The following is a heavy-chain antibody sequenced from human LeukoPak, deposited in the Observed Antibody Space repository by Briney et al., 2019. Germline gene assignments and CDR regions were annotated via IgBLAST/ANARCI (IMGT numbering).Heavy chain of an antibody. J-gene: IGHJ4*02. CDR3: AKDYRSSSWYAFDY. CDR2: ISGGGGST. Sequence: GGSLRLSCAASGFTFSSYAMSWVRQAPGKGLEWVSGISGGGGSTYYADSVKGRFTISRDNSKNTLYLQMNSLRAEDTAVYYCAKDYRSSSWYAFDYWGQGTLVTVSS. D-gene: IGHD6-13*01. CDR1: GFTFSSYA. V-gene: IGHV3-23*01.